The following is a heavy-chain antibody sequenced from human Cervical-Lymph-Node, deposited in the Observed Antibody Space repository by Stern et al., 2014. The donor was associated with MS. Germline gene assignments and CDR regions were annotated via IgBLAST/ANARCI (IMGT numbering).Heavy chain of an antibody. CDR3: VRDRGEPIDDVWSSFWFDP. CDR1: GFIFGGSY. Sequence: QVQLVQSGGASVILGGSLRLSCSASGFIFGGSYMSWIRQTPGKTLERVACIDTTGRPAHYAGSVRGRFAISRDNTERSVFLQMDSLKVEDTAIYYCVRDRGEPIDDVWSSFWFDPWGHGTQVSVSS. V-gene: IGHV3-11*01. D-gene: IGHD3/OR15-3a*01. J-gene: IGHJ5*02. CDR2: IDTTGRPA.